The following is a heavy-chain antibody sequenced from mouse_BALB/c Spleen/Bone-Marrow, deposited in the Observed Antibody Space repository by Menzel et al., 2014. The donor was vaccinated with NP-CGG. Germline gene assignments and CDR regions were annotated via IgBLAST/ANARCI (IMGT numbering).Heavy chain of an antibody. CDR2: ILSGSGST. J-gene: IGHJ4*01. V-gene: IGHV1-9*01. D-gene: IGHD2-1*01. Sequence: QVQLKQSGAELMKPGASVKISCKATGYIFXSYWIEWVKQRPGHGLEWIGEILSGSGSTNYNEKFKGKATFTADTSSNTAYMQLSSLTSEDSAVYYCARYGNYAMDYWGQGTSVTVSS. CDR3: ARYGNYAMDY. CDR1: GYIFXSYW.